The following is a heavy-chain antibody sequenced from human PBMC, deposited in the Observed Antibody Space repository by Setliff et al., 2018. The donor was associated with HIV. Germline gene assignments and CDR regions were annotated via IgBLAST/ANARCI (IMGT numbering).Heavy chain of an antibody. V-gene: IGHV4-4*08. J-gene: IGHJ4*02. CDR3: ARTYSSSWYSSHLWVDY. CDR1: GGSISSYY. D-gene: IGHD6-13*01. CDR2: IYIGST. Sequence: PSETLSLTCTVSGGSISSYYWSWIRQPPGKGLEWIGHIYIGSTNCNPSLKSRVTISADTSKNQFSLKLSSVTAADTAVYYCARTYSSSWYSSHLWVDYWGQGTQVTVSS.